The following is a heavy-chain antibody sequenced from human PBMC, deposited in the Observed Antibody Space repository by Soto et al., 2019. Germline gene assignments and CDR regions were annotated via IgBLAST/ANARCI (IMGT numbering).Heavy chain of an antibody. J-gene: IGHJ3*02. V-gene: IGHV3-7*05. CDR3: ARDVSPGSSGLYFDAFDI. CDR1: EFAFSSYW. Sequence: EVHLVESGGGLVQPGGSLTLSCAASEFAFSSYWMTWVRQAPGKGLEWVANIRKDGSQRSYLDSVRGRFTISRDNSKNSLYLRMNSLRAEDTALYFCARDVSPGSSGLYFDAFDIWGQGTIVTVSS. D-gene: IGHD6-25*01. CDR2: IRKDGSQR.